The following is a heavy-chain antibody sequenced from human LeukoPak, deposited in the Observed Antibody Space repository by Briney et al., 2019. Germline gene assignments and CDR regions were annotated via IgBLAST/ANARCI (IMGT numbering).Heavy chain of an antibody. D-gene: IGHD4-17*01. CDR1: GYTFTSYA. Sequence: GASVKVSCKAPGYTFTSYAMNWVRQAPGQGLEWMGWINTNTGNPTYAQGFTGRFVFSLDTSVSTAYLQISSLKAEDTAVYYCARTNDYGDETYYFDYWGQGTLVTVSS. CDR3: ARTNDYGDETYYFDY. V-gene: IGHV7-4-1*02. J-gene: IGHJ4*02. CDR2: INTNTGNP.